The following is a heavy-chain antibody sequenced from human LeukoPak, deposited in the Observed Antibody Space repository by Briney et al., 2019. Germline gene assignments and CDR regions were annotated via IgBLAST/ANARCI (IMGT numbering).Heavy chain of an antibody. V-gene: IGHV4-38-2*01. J-gene: IGHJ4*02. CDR2: IYHSGST. CDR1: GYSISSGYY. D-gene: IGHD2-2*01. Sequence: SETLSLTCAVSGYSISSGYYWGWIRQPPGKGLEWIGSIYHSGSTYYNPSLKSRVTISVDTAKNQFSLKLSSVTAADTAVYYCARAGGGTSFDYRGQGTLVTVSS. CDR3: ARAGGGTSFDY.